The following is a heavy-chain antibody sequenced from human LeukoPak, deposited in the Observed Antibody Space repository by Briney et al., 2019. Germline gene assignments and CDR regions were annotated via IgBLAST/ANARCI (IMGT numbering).Heavy chain of an antibody. Sequence: PSETLSLTCTVSGYSISSGYYWGWIRQPPGKGLEWIGSIYHSGSTYYNPSLKSRVTISVDTSKNQFSLKLSSVTAADTAVYYCARALYDSSGYYKDWGQGTLVTVSS. CDR1: GYSISSGYY. J-gene: IGHJ4*02. CDR2: IYHSGST. D-gene: IGHD3-22*01. CDR3: ARALYDSSGYYKD. V-gene: IGHV4-38-2*02.